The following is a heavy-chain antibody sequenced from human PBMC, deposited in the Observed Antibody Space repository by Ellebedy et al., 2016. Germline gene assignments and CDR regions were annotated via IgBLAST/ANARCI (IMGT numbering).Heavy chain of an antibody. Sequence: GGSLRLSXAASGFTFKSCAMHWVRQAPGKGLEWVAVISYDGDKKYYADSVKGRFTISRDDSKNTLYLQMDSLRSDDTAVYFCVRDQRGPGYCGGGNCYFLDYWGQGTLVTVSS. CDR2: ISYDGDKK. D-gene: IGHD2-15*01. V-gene: IGHV3-30-3*01. CDR1: GFTFKSCA. J-gene: IGHJ4*02. CDR3: VRDQRGPGYCGGGNCYFLDY.